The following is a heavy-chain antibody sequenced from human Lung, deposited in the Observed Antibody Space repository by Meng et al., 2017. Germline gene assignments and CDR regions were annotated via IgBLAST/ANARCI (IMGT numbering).Heavy chain of an antibody. CDR2: INHSGST. V-gene: IGHV4-34*01. J-gene: IGHJ4*02. CDR1: GGSFSDYY. Sequence: LEQWGSGVLKPSATLSLTCVVSGGSFSDYYWSWIRQPPGKGLEWIGEINHSGSTNYNPSLESRATISVDTSQNNLSLKLSSVTAADSAVYYCARGPTTMAHDFDYWGQGTLVTVSS. CDR3: ARGPTTMAHDFDY. D-gene: IGHD4-11*01.